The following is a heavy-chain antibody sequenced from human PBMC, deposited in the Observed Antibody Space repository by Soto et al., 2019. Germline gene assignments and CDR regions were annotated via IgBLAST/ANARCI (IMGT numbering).Heavy chain of an antibody. J-gene: IGHJ4*02. CDR1: GCTFTGYY. V-gene: IGHV1-2*02. CDR2: INPNSGDT. D-gene: IGHD3-10*01. Sequence: SVKVSFKASGCTFTGYYIHWVRQAPGQGLEWMGWINPNSGDTNYAQKFQGRVTMTRDTSISTAYMELSRLRSDDTAVYYCARDYGSGSYYTGDLDYWGQGTLVTV. CDR3: ARDYGSGSYYTGDLDY.